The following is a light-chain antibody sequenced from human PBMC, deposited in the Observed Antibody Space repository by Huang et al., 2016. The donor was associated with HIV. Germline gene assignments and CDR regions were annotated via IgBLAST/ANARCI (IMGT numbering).Light chain of an antibody. J-gene: IGKJ4*01. CDR1: QSVGNS. Sequence: IVLTQSPATLSWYPGERVTLSCRASQSVGNSIAWYQQHPGQSPKLLIYDTSTRATGTPVRFSGSGSGTDFTLTISSLESEDFAVYYCQQRSSGVTFGGGTKV. CDR2: DTS. CDR3: QQRSSGVT. V-gene: IGKV3-11*01.